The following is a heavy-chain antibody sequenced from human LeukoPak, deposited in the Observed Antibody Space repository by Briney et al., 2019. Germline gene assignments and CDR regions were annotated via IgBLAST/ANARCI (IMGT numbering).Heavy chain of an antibody. Sequence: GASLRLSCAASGFIFSSNAMSWVRQAPGKGLEWVSTISGGGGTTYYADSVKGRFTISRDNAKNSLYLQMNSLRAEDTAVYYCAREEVVGATRGYYGMDVWGQGTTVTVSS. J-gene: IGHJ6*02. CDR1: GFIFSSNA. CDR3: AREEVVGATRGYYGMDV. D-gene: IGHD1-26*01. V-gene: IGHV3-23*01. CDR2: ISGGGGTT.